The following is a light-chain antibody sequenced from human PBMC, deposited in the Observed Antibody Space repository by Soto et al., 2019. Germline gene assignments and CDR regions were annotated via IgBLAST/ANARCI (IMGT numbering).Light chain of an antibody. Sequence: DIQMTQSPSSLSASVGDRVTITCRASQRISKYLNWYQQKPGKAPSLLMYAVSSLQGGVTPRFSGSASGTNFTPTIAGLQRVAFATYHCQQSYRTPYTFGQGTKLEIK. CDR1: QRISKY. CDR2: AVS. CDR3: QQSYRTPYT. J-gene: IGKJ2*01. V-gene: IGKV1-39*01.